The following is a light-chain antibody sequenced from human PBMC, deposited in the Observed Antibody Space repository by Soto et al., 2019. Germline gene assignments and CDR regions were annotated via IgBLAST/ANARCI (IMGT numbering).Light chain of an antibody. CDR1: QTISSW. V-gene: IGKV1-5*03. CDR3: QQCNTYSRT. CDR2: KAS. Sequence: DIQMTQSPSTLSGSVGDRVTITCRASQTISSWLAWYQQKPGKAPKLLIYKASTLKSGVPSRFSGSGSGTEFTLTISSLQPDDFATYYCQQCNTYSRTFGQGTKVDIK. J-gene: IGKJ1*01.